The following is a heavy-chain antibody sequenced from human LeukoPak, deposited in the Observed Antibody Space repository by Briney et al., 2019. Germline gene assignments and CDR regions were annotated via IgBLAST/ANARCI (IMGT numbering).Heavy chain of an antibody. Sequence: GGSLRLSCAASGFTFSSYSMNWVRQAPGKGLEWVSSISSSSSYIYYADSVKGRFTISRDNAKNSLYLQMNSLRAEDTAVYYCARHLRAHSSSLFFDYWGQGTLVTVSS. CDR3: ARHLRAHSSSLFFDY. J-gene: IGHJ4*02. CDR2: ISSSSSYI. D-gene: IGHD6-13*01. V-gene: IGHV3-21*01. CDR1: GFTFSSYS.